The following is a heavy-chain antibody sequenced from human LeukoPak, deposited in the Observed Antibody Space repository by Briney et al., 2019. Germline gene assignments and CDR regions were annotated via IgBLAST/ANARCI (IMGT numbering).Heavy chain of an antibody. V-gene: IGHV1-2*02. J-gene: IGHJ4*02. D-gene: IGHD6-19*01. CDR3: ARALAGYSSGLPNDY. CDR1: GYAFTGYY. CDR2: INPNSGGT. Sequence: ASVKVSCKASGYAFTGYYMHWVRQAPGQGLEWMGWINPNSGGTNYAQKFQGRVTMTRDTSISTAYMELSRLRSDDTAVYYCARALAGYSSGLPNDYWGQGTLVTVSS.